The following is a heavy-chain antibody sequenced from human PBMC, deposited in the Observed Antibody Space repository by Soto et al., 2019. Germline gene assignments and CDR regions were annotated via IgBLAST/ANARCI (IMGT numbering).Heavy chain of an antibody. Sequence: QVQLVESGGGVVQPGRSLRLSCAASGFTFSSYAMYWVRQAPGKGLEWVAVISYDGNNKYYADSVKGRFTISRDNSKNTLYLQRNSLRAGDTAVYYCARAGWDGGSGYTLVGLRYGMDVWGQGTTVTVSS. D-gene: IGHD2-15*01. V-gene: IGHV3-30-3*01. CDR2: ISYDGNNK. CDR3: ARAGWDGGSGYTLVGLRYGMDV. J-gene: IGHJ6*02. CDR1: GFTFSSYA.